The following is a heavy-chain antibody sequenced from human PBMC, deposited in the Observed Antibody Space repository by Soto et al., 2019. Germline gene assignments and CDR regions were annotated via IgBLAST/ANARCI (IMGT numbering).Heavy chain of an antibody. CDR1: GYTLTELS. Sequence: ASVKVSCKVSGYTLTELSMHWVRQAPGKGLEWMGGFDPEDGETIYAQKFQGRVTMTEDTSTDTAYMELSRLRSEDTAVYYCATAAIEYSSSSGRRPGYYYYYMDVWGKGTTVTVSS. J-gene: IGHJ6*03. CDR2: FDPEDGET. V-gene: IGHV1-24*01. CDR3: ATAAIEYSSSSGRRPGYYYYYMDV. D-gene: IGHD6-6*01.